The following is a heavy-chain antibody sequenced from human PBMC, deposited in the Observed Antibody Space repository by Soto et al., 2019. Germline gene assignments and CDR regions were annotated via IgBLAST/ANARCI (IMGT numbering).Heavy chain of an antibody. V-gene: IGHV4-59*12. J-gene: IGHJ4*02. Sequence: SETLSLTCTVSGGSISSYYWSWIRQPPGKGLEWIGYIYYSGSTNYNPSLKSRVTISVDTSKNQFSLKLSSVTAADTAVYYCARDFKRYGSPPGPLEYWGQGSLVTVSS. CDR3: ARDFKRYGSPPGPLEY. CDR1: GGSISSYY. CDR2: IYYSGST. D-gene: IGHD5-18*01.